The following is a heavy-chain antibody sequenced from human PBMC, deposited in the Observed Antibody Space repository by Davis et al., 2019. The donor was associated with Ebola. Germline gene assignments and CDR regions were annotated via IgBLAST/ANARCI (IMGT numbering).Heavy chain of an antibody. Sequence: GEYLKIPCAASGFTFDAYGMNWVCQVPGKGLEWVSGITWYGDDTGYADSVKGRFTISRDNAKKSLYLQMNSLRAEDTALYYCARGIFFYYFYTDVWDKGTTVTVSS. CDR2: ITWYGDDT. CDR3: ARGIFFYYFYTDV. CDR1: GFTFDAYG. V-gene: IGHV3-20*04. J-gene: IGHJ6*03.